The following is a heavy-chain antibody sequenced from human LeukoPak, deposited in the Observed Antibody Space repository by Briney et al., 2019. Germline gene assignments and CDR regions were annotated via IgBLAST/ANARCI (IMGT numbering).Heavy chain of an antibody. J-gene: IGHJ4*02. CDR1: GFTFRNAW. CDR2: IKNDGSEK. D-gene: IGHD3-9*01. V-gene: IGHV3-7*04. Sequence: GGSLRLSCAASGFTFRNAWMSWVRQAPGKGLEWVATIKNDGSEKNYEDSVKGRFTISRDNAKNSLYLQMSGLRAENTAVYFCATADWFSFDFWGQGTLVTVSS. CDR3: ATADWFSFDF.